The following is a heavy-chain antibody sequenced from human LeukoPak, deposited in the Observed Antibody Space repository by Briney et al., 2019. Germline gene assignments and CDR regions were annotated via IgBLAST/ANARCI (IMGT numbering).Heavy chain of an antibody. Sequence: GGSLRLSCAASGFTFSSYAMHWVRQAPGKALGWVAVISYDGSNKYYADSVKGRFTISRDNSKNTLYLQMNSLRAEDTAVYYCARDSFLVAAAGTGNLDYWGQGTLVTVSS. CDR3: ARDSFLVAAAGTGNLDY. J-gene: IGHJ4*02. V-gene: IGHV3-30-3*01. D-gene: IGHD6-13*01. CDR2: ISYDGSNK. CDR1: GFTFSSYA.